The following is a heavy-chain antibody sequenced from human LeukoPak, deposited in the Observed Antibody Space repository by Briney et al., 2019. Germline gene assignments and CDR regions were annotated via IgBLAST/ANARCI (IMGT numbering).Heavy chain of an antibody. D-gene: IGHD3-10*01. Sequence: ASVKVSCKVSGYTLTELSMHWVRQAPGKGLEWMGGFDPEDGETIYAQKFQGRVTMTEDTSTDTAYMELSSLRSEDTAVYYCATDLLPGGSGSYFAFDIWDQGTMVTVSS. V-gene: IGHV1-24*01. CDR2: FDPEDGET. CDR3: ATDLLPGGSGSYFAFDI. CDR1: GYTLTELS. J-gene: IGHJ3*02.